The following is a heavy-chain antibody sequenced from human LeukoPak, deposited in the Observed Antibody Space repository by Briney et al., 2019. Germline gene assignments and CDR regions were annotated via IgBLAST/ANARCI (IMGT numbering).Heavy chain of an antibody. CDR2: MNPNSGNT. J-gene: IGHJ3*02. CDR3: ARGGHQGDAFDI. Sequence: ASVKVSCKASGGTFSSYAISWVRQAPGQGLEWMGWMNPNSGNTGYAQKFQGRVTITRNTSISTAYMELSSLRSEDTAVYYCARGGHQGDAFDIWGQGTMVTVSS. V-gene: IGHV1-8*03. CDR1: GGTFSSYA.